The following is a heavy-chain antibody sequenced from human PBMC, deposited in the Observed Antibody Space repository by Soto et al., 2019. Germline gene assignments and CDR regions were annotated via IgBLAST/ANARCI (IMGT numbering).Heavy chain of an antibody. CDR2: ISGSGDRT. CDR3: VKDDGGYPSTAPH. Sequence: EVQLLESGGGSVQAGGSLRLSCAASGITISNYPMSWVRQAPGKGLDWVSGISGSGDRTYYADSAKGRFTISKDISKNWLSLRLDSLGVEDTAVYFCVKDDGGYPSTAPHWGQGTLVTVSS. D-gene: IGHD3-22*01. V-gene: IGHV3-23*01. CDR1: GITISNYP. J-gene: IGHJ4*02.